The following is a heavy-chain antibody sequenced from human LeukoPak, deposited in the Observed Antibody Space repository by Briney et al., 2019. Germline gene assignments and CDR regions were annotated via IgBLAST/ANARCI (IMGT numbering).Heavy chain of an antibody. V-gene: IGHV1-69*13. Sequence: ASVKVSCKASGYTFTSYYMHWVRQAPGQGLEWMGGIIPIFGTANYAQKFQGRVTITADESTSTAYMELSSLRSEDTAVYYCARVQHPINYYYYYGMDVWGQGTTVTVSS. CDR3: ARVQHPINYYYYYGMDV. CDR2: IIPIFGTA. CDR1: GYTFTSYY. D-gene: IGHD1-1*01. J-gene: IGHJ6*02.